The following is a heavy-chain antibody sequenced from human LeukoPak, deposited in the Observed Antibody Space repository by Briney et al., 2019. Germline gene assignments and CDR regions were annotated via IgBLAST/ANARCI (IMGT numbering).Heavy chain of an antibody. CDR2: INPSGGST. J-gene: IGHJ3*02. CDR1: GYTFTSYY. CDR3: ARDFEYADYGGASDI. V-gene: IGHV1-46*01. Sequence: ASVKVSCKASGYTFTSYYIRWVRQAPGLGLEWMGIINPSGGSTAYAQKFQGRVTVTRDTSTSTVYMELSSLRSEDTAVHYCARDFEYADYGGASDIWGQGTMVTVSS. D-gene: IGHD4-17*01.